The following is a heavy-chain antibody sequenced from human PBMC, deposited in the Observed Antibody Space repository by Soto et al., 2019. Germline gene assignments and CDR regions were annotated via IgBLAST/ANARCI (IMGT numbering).Heavy chain of an antibody. CDR1: GFTFSSYS. J-gene: IGHJ3*02. CDR2: ISSSSSYI. D-gene: IGHD6-6*01. Sequence: GGSLRLSCAASGFTFSSYSMNWVRQAPGKGLEWVSSISSSSSYIYYADSVKGRFTISRDNAKNSLYLQMNSLRAEDTAVYYCAIDCVRQLAGDAFDIWGQVTMVTVSS. CDR3: AIDCVRQLAGDAFDI. V-gene: IGHV3-21*01.